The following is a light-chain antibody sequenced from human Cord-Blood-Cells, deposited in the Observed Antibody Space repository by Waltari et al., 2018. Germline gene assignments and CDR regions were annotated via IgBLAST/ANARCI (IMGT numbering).Light chain of an antibody. Sequence: SYELTQPPSVSVSPGQTARITCSGDALPKQYAYWYQQKPGQAPVLGIYKDSERPSGIPERFSGSSPGTTVTLTISGVQAEDEADYYCQSADSSGTYVVFGGGTKLTVL. CDR3: QSADSSGTYVV. CDR1: ALPKQY. V-gene: IGLV3-25*03. J-gene: IGLJ2*01. CDR2: KDS.